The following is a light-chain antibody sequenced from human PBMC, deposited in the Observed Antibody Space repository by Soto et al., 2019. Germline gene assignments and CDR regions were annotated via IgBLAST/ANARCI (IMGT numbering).Light chain of an antibody. CDR2: DNS. J-gene: IGLJ1*01. V-gene: IGLV1-51*01. CDR1: SSNIGF. Sequence: QSVLTQPPSVSAAPGQRVTISCSGRSSNIGFVSWYQQVPGTAPKLLIYDNSNRPLEIPDRFSGSKSGTSATLNIADLQTGDEADYYCGAWDSSLSAGVFGTGTKVTVL. CDR3: GAWDSSLSAGV.